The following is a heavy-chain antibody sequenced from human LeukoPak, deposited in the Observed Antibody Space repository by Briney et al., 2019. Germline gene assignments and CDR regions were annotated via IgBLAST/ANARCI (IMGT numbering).Heavy chain of an antibody. CDR2: ISGRGGTT. D-gene: IGHD3-10*01. J-gene: IGHJ4*02. Sequence: PGGSLRLSCAASGFTFSNYAMSWVRQAPGKGLEWVSGISGRGGTTDYADSVKGRFTISRDNSKNTVYLQMNSLRAEDTAVYYCARYLVRGATIAYFDYWGQGTLVTVSS. CDR3: ARYLVRGATIAYFDY. CDR1: GFTFSNYA. V-gene: IGHV3-23*01.